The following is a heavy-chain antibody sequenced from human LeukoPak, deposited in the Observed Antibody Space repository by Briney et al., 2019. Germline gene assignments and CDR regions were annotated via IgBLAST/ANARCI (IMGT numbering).Heavy chain of an antibody. V-gene: IGHV3-66*01. CDR1: GFTFNNYA. CDR2: TYSGGST. CDR3: ARGGF. Sequence: GGSLRLSCAASGFTFNNYAIHWVRQAPGKGLEWVSVTYSGGSTYYADSVKGRFTISRDNSKSTLYLQMNSLRAEDTAVYYCARGGFWGQGTLVTVSS. J-gene: IGHJ4*02.